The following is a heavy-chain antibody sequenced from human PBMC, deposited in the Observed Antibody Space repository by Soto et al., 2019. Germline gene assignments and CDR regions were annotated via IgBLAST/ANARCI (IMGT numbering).Heavy chain of an antibody. CDR2: ISYDGSNK. CDR1: GFTFSSYG. V-gene: IGHV3-30*18. D-gene: IGHD3-10*01. CDR3: AKDTEVGPMVRGVMDY. Sequence: QVQLVESGGGVVQPGRSLRPSCAASGFTFSSYGMHWVRQAPGKGLEWVAVISYDGSNKYYADSVKGRFTISRDNSKNTLYLQMNSLRAEDTAVYYCAKDTEVGPMVRGVMDYWGQGTLVTVSS. J-gene: IGHJ4*02.